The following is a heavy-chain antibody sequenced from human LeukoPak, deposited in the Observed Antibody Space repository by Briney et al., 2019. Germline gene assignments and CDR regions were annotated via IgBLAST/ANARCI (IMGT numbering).Heavy chain of an antibody. V-gene: IGHV7-4-1*02. J-gene: IGHJ6*02. Sequence: ASVKVSCKASGYTFTSYAMNWVRQAPGQGLEWMGWINTNTGNPTYAQGFTGRFVFSLDTSVSTAYLQISSLKAEDTAVYYCAREDSSSWYLWAPSYYYGMDVWGQGTTVTVSS. CDR1: GYTFTSYA. CDR2: INTNTGNP. CDR3: AREDSSSWYLWAPSYYYGMDV. D-gene: IGHD6-13*01.